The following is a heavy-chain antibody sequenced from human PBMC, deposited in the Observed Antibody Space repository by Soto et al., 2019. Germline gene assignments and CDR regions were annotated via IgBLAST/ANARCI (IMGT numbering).Heavy chain of an antibody. D-gene: IGHD1-26*01. CDR2: IFHSGST. J-gene: IGHJ2*01. Sequence: QLQLQESGSGLVKPSQTLSLTCAVSCCSISRGGYSWSWLRQPPGKGLEWIGYIFHSGSTYYNPSLKSRVTISVDGSKNLFSLKLSSVTAPDTAVYYCAREGGSGSPDGYFNVWGRGTLVTVSS. CDR3: AREGGSGSPDGYFNV. V-gene: IGHV4-30-2*01. CDR1: CCSISRGGYS.